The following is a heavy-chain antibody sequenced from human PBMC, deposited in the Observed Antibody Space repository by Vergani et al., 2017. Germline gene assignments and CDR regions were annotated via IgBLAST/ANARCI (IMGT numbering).Heavy chain of an antibody. CDR3: AGQQREYCNHGVCFIGWFDR. Sequence: QVQLQESGPGLVKPSQTLSLTCTVSGGSISSGDYYWSWIRQHPGKGLEWIGYIYYSGSTYYNPSLKSRLTISVDTSKNQVSLKLSSVTAADTAVYYCAGQQREYCNHGVCFIGWFDRWGQGTVVTVSS. D-gene: IGHD2-8*01. CDR1: GGSISSGDYY. J-gene: IGHJ5*02. V-gene: IGHV4-31*03. CDR2: IYYSGST.